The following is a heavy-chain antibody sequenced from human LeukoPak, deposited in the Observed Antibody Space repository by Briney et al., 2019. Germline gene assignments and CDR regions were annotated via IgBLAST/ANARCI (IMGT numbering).Heavy chain of an antibody. Sequence: GGSLRLSCAASGFTLSYYGTHWVRQAPGKGLEWVAVISYDGSHKHYADSVKGRFTISRDNSMSTLYLQMSSLRAEDTAVYYCAKDGYCSGTSCYPNHFDYWGQGTLVTVSS. J-gene: IGHJ4*02. CDR2: ISYDGSHK. D-gene: IGHD2-2*03. CDR1: GFTLSYYG. V-gene: IGHV3-30*18. CDR3: AKDGYCSGTSCYPNHFDY.